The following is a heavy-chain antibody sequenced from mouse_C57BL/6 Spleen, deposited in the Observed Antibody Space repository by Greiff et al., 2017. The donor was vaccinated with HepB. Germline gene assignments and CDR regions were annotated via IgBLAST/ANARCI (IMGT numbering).Heavy chain of an antibody. CDR3: TRDDGYYPYYAMDY. D-gene: IGHD2-3*01. V-gene: IGHV5-9-1*02. J-gene: IGHJ4*01. CDR2: ISSGGDYI. CDR1: GFTFSSYA. Sequence: EVQLMESGEGLVKPGGSLKLSCAASGFTFSSYAMSWVRQTPEKRLEWVAYISSGGDYIYYADTVKGRFTISRDNARNTLYLQMSSLKSEDTAMYYCTRDDGYYPYYAMDYWGQGTSVTVSS.